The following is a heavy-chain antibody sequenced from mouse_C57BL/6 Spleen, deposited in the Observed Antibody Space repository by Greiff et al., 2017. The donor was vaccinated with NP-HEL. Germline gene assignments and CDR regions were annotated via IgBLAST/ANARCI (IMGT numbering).Heavy chain of an antibody. D-gene: IGHD2-4*01. Sequence: QVQLQQSGPELVKPGASVKISCKASGYAFSSSWMNWVKQRPGKGLEWIGRIYPGDGDTNYNGKFKGKATLTADKSSSTAYMQLSSLTSEDSAVYFSARGRLEDYAMDYWGQGTSVTVSS. CDR2: IYPGDGDT. J-gene: IGHJ4*01. V-gene: IGHV1-82*01. CDR1: GYAFSSSW. CDR3: ARGRLEDYAMDY.